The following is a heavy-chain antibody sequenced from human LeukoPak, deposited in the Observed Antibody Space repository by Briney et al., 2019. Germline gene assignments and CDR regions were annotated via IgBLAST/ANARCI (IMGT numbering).Heavy chain of an antibody. CDR2: ISSSSSYI. V-gene: IGHV3-21*01. D-gene: IGHD3-9*01. J-gene: IGHJ4*02. Sequence: GGSLRLSCAASGFTFSSYSMNWVCQAPGKGLEWVSSISSSSSYIYYADSVKGRFTISRDNAKNSLYLQMNSLRAEDTAVYYCARESDILTGYYPYFDYWGQGTLVTVSS. CDR3: ARESDILTGYYPYFDY. CDR1: GFTFSSYS.